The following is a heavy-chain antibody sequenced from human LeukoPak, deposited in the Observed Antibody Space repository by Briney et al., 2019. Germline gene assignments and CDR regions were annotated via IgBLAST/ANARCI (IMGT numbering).Heavy chain of an antibody. J-gene: IGHJ4*02. CDR2: INPNSGGT. Sequence: GASVKVSCKASGYTFTGYYMHWVRQAPGQGLEWMGWINPNSGGTNYAQKFQGRVAMTRDTSISTAYMELSRLRSDDTAVYYCARDVEVRFLEWLLFDYWGQGTLVTVSS. CDR3: ARDVEVRFLEWLLFDY. CDR1: GYTFTGYY. D-gene: IGHD3-3*01. V-gene: IGHV1-2*02.